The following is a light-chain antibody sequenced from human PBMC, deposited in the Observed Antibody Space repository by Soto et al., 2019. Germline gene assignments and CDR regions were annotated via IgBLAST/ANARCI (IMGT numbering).Light chain of an antibody. CDR1: QDIRNY. V-gene: IGKV1-33*01. CDR2: DAS. J-gene: IGKJ4*01. CDR3: QHYNNLPLT. Sequence: QMTQSPSSLSASVGDRVTITCQASQDIRNYLNWYQQKPGKAPKLLIYDASTLETGVPSRFSGSGSGTDFTFTISSLQTEDIATYYCQHYNNLPLTFGGGTKVEIK.